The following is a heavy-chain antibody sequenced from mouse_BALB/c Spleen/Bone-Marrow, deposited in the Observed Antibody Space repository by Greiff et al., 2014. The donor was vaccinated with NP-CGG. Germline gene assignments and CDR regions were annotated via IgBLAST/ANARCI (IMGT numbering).Heavy chain of an antibody. CDR1: GYTFTDYA. J-gene: IGHJ4*01. V-gene: IGHV1-67*01. CDR3: ARSGKVRNAMDY. D-gene: IGHD2-14*01. CDR2: ISGYYGDA. Sequence: LVESGAELVRPGVSVKISCKGSGYTFTDYAIHWVKQSHAKGLEWIGLISGYYGDAIYNQKFKGKATMTVDKSSRTAYMDLARPTSEDSAIYYCARSGKVRNAMDYWGQGTSVTVSS.